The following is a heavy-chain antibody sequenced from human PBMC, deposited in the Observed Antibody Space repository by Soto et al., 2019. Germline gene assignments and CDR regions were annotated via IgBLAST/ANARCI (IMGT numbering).Heavy chain of an antibody. CDR1: GYTFTSYD. CDR2: MNTNSDDA. V-gene: IGHV1-8*01. Sequence: ASVKVSCKTSGYTFTSYDINWVRQAPGQGLEWVGWMNTNSDDARSAQKFRGRLTLTRDKSMRAVYMKLSNLRPDDSAVYYCAREWSAAGHFYGMDVWGQGTTVTVSS. J-gene: IGHJ6*02. CDR3: AREWSAAGHFYGMDV. D-gene: IGHD6-13*01.